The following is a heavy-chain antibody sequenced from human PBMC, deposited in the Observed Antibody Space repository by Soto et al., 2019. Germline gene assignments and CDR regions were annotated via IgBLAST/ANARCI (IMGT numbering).Heavy chain of an antibody. Sequence: QVQLVESGAGVVQPGRSLRLSCAASEFTFSRHGMHWVRQAPGKGLQWVGVIWSDGSNEVYADSVKGRFIISRDTSKNILYLKMNSLRAEDTPVYYCARERTFGDNKHNYMDVWGTGITVTFSS. CDR3: ARERTFGDNKHNYMDV. D-gene: IGHD3-10*01. CDR1: EFTFSRHG. J-gene: IGHJ6*03. V-gene: IGHV3-33*01. CDR2: IWSDGSNE.